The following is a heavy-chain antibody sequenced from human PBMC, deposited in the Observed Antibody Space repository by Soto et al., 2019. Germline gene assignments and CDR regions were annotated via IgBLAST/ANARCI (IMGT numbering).Heavy chain of an antibody. CDR3: ARGIAALNFYYYYMDV. V-gene: IGHV1-3*01. CDR1: GYIFTSYA. D-gene: IGHD6-13*01. CDR2: INAGNGNT. J-gene: IGHJ6*03. Sequence: ASVKVSCKTSGYIFTSYAMHWVRRAPGQRLEWMGWINAGNGNTKYSQKFQGRVTITRDTSASTAYMELSSLRSEDTAVYYCARGIAALNFYYYYMDVWGKGTTVTVSS.